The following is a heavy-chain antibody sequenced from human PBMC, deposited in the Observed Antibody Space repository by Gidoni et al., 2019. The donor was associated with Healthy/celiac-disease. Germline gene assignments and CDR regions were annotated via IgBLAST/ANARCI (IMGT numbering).Heavy chain of an antibody. CDR3: ARGLGVEDYYDSSGYAYFDY. D-gene: IGHD3-22*01. J-gene: IGHJ4*02. CDR2: TYYRSKWYN. CDR1: GASVSSNSAA. Sequence: QVQLQQSGPGLVKPSQTLSLTCAISGASVSSNSAAWNWIRQSPSRGLEWLGRTYYRSKWYNDYAVSVKSRITINPDTSKNQFSLQLNSVTPEDTAVYYCARGLGVEDYYDSSGYAYFDYWGQGTLVTVSS. V-gene: IGHV6-1*01.